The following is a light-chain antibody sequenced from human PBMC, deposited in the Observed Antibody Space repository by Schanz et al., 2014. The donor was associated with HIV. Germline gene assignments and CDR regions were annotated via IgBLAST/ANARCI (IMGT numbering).Light chain of an antibody. CDR2: EVS. J-gene: IGLJ3*02. CDR3: SSSSTTTCV. Sequence: QSALTQPASVSGSPGQSITISCTGTSSDVGSYNLVSWYQQHPGKAPKLMISEVSKRPSGVSNRFSGSKSGNTASLTISGLQAEDEADYYCSSSSTTTCVSRGGTKLTVL. CDR1: SSDVGSYNL. V-gene: IGLV2-14*02.